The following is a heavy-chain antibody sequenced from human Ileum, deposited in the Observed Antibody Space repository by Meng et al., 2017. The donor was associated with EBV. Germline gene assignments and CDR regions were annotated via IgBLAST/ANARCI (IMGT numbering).Heavy chain of an antibody. CDR1: GYTFTGYY. Sequence: QVQMVQVGDEVNNPGASVKVSCKASGYTFTGYYIHWVRQAPGQGLEWMGRINGNSGGTDYARKFRGRVTMTRDTSISTAYMELSGLRSDDTAIYYCARDQAMIRYWGQGTLVTVSS. CDR2: INGNSGGT. J-gene: IGHJ4*02. D-gene: IGHD3-10*01. CDR3: ARDQAMIRY. V-gene: IGHV1-2*06.